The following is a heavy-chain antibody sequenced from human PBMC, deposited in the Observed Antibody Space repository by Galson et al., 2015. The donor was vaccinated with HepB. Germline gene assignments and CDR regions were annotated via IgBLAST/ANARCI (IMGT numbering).Heavy chain of an antibody. CDR3: ASTRPKMATIKACDY. D-gene: IGHD5-24*01. J-gene: IGHJ4*02. Sequence: SLRLSCAASGFTFSSYGMHWVRQAPGKGLEWVAVISYDGSNKYYADSVKGRFTISRDNSKNTLYLQMNSLRAEDTAVYYCASTRPKMATIKACDYWGQGTLVTVSS. CDR1: GFTFSSYG. CDR2: ISYDGSNK. V-gene: IGHV3-30*03.